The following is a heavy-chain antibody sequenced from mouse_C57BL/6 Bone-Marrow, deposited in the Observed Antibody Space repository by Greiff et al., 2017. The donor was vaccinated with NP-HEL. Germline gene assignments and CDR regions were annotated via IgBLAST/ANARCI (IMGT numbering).Heavy chain of an antibody. CDR2: IDPSDSST. J-gene: IGHJ4*01. V-gene: IGHV1-69*01. CDR1: GYTFTSYW. CDR3: ARDGYYPYYYAMDY. D-gene: IGHD2-3*01. Sequence: QVQLQQPGAELVMPGASVKLSCKASGYTFTSYWMHWVKQRPGQGLEWIGEIDPSDSSTNYNQKFKGKSTLTVDKSSSTAYMQLSSLTSEDSAVYYCARDGYYPYYYAMDYWGQGTSVTVSS.